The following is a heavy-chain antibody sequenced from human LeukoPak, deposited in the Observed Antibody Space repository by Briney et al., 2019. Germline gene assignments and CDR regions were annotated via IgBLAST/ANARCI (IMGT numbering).Heavy chain of an antibody. Sequence: GSLRLPCAASGFTFSSYAMHWVRQAPGKGLEWVAVISYDGSNKYYADSVKGRFTISRDNSKNTLYLQMNSLRAEDMAVYYCARGYCGGDCYGDWGQGTLVTVSS. J-gene: IGHJ1*01. V-gene: IGHV3-30-3*01. CDR3: ARGYCGGDCYGD. D-gene: IGHD2-21*02. CDR1: GFTFSSYA. CDR2: ISYDGSNK.